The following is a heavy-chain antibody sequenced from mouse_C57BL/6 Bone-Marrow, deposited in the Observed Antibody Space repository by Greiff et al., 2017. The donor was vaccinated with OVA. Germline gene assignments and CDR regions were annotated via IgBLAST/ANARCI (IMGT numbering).Heavy chain of an antibody. CDR3: ARRYGNYDY. CDR1: GFTFSSYG. J-gene: IGHJ2*01. V-gene: IGHV5-6*02. CDR2: ISSGGSYT. D-gene: IGHD2-1*01. Sequence: EVKLVESGGDLVKPGGSLKLSCAASGFTFSSYGMSWVRQTPDKRLEWVATISSGGSYTYYPDNVKGRFTISRDNAKNTLYLQMSSLKSEDTAMYYCARRYGNYDYWGQGTTLTVSS.